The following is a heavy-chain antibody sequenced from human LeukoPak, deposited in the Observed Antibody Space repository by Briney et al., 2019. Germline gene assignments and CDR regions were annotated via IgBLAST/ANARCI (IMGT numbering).Heavy chain of an antibody. D-gene: IGHD3-16*02. J-gene: IGHJ4*02. Sequence: PGGSLRLSCAASGFTFSDYYMSWIRQAPGKGLEWVAVIWYDGSNKYYADSVKGRFTISRDNSKNTLYLQMNSLRAEDTAVYYCARDLSSYYFDYWGQGTLVTVSS. CDR3: ARDLSSYYFDY. CDR1: GFTFSDYY. V-gene: IGHV3-33*08. CDR2: IWYDGSNK.